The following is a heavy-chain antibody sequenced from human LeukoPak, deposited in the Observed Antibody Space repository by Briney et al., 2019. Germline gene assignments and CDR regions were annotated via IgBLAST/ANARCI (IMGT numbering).Heavy chain of an antibody. CDR2: IYYSGST. V-gene: IGHV4-59*08. CDR3: AGLLGDSTDYSFDY. J-gene: IGHJ4*02. D-gene: IGHD3-22*01. Sequence: SETLSLTCTVSGGSISSYYWSWIRQPPGKGLEWIGYIYYSGSTNYNPSLKSRVTISVDTSKNQFSLKLSSVTAADTAVYYCAGLLGDSTDYSFDYWGQGTLVTVSS. CDR1: GGSISSYY.